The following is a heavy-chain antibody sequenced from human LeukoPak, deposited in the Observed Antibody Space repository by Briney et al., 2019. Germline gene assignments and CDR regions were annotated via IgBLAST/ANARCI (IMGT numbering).Heavy chain of an antibody. CDR2: INPNSGDT. Sequence: ASVKVSCKASGYAFTAYYMHWVQQAPGQGLEWMGWINPNSGDTSYAQKFQGWVTMTRDTSIRTVYMELSSLRSDDTAVYYCARDYYGSGTYYSGSYNWFDPWGQGTLVTVSS. CDR3: ARDYYGSGTYYSGSYNWFDP. D-gene: IGHD3-10*01. V-gene: IGHV1-2*04. CDR1: GYAFTAYY. J-gene: IGHJ5*02.